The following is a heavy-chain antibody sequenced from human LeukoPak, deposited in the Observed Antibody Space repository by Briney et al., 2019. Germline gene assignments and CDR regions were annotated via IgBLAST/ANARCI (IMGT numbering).Heavy chain of an antibody. CDR2: IWYDGSNK. CDR3: ARDVVPAAIGWFDP. D-gene: IGHD2-2*02. CDR1: GFTFSSHG. Sequence: GGSLRLSCAASGFTFSSHGMPWVRQAPGKGLEGGGVIWYDGSNKYYADSVKGRFTISRDNSKNTLYLQMNSLRAEDTAVYYCARDVVPAAIGWFDPWGQGTLVTVSS. V-gene: IGHV3-33*01. J-gene: IGHJ5*02.